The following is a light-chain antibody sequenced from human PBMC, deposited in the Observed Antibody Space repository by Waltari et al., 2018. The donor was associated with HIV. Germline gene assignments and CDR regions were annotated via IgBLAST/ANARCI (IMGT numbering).Light chain of an antibody. V-gene: IGLV1-47*01. CDR3: AIWDDSLSVWV. J-gene: IGLJ3*02. Sequence: QSVLTQPPSASGTPGQRVTISCSGSNSNIGRTYVYWYQQPPRMTPQHLIYRNNQRPAGVPDRFSGSKSGTSASLAISGLRSEDEADYYCAIWDDSLSVWVFGGGTKLTVL. CDR2: RNN. CDR1: NSNIGRTY.